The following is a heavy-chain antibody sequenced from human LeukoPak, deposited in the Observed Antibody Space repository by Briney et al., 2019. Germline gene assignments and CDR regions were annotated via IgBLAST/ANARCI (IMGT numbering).Heavy chain of an antibody. CDR1: GYTFTSYY. V-gene: IGHV1-46*01. CDR3: ARDRHYYDSSGYYREYYFDY. D-gene: IGHD3-22*01. CDR2: INPSGGST. J-gene: IGHJ4*02. Sequence: GASVKVSCKASGYTFTSYYMHWVRQAPGQGLEWMGIINPSGGSTSYAQKFQGRVTMTRDTSTSTVYMELSSLRSEDTAVYYCARDRHYYDSSGYYREYYFDYWGQETLVTVSS.